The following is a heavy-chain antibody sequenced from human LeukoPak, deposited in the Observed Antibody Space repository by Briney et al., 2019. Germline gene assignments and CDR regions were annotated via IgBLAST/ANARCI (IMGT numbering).Heavy chain of an antibody. CDR3: ARGAPLTTVTDNWFDP. V-gene: IGHV1-2*02. CDR1: GYTFTGYY. CDR2: INPNSGGT. D-gene: IGHD4-17*01. J-gene: IGHJ5*02. Sequence: GASVKVSCKASGYTFTGYYMHWVRQAPGQGLEWMGWINPNSGGTNYAQKFQGRVTMTRDTSISTAYMELSRLRSDDTAVYYCARGAPLTTVTDNWFDPWGQGTLVTVSS.